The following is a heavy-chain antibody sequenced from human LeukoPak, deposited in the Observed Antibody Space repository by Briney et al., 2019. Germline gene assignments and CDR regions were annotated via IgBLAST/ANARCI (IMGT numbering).Heavy chain of an antibody. Sequence: GGSLRLSCAASGFTFSNYCMNWVRQAPGKGLEWVSVINSGGSTYYSAYAMGRLTISTNSSENTLYYLQNNLRAEDTAGDYCARGDGYTSYYFDYWGQGTLVTVSS. J-gene: IGHJ4*02. V-gene: IGHV3-53*01. D-gene: IGHD5-24*01. CDR3: ARGDGYTSYYFDY. CDR2: INSGGST. CDR1: GFTFSNYC.